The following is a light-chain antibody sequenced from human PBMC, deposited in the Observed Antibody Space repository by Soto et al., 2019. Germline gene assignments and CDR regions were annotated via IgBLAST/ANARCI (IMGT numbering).Light chain of an antibody. Sequence: QSVLTQPASVSGSPGQSITISCTGSRSDLGAYNYVSWYQQHPDKAPKLMIFDVSIRPSGVSHRFSGSKSGRTASLTISGLQAEDEADYYCSSYRSSMTLVFGGGTKLTVL. J-gene: IGLJ3*02. CDR1: RSDLGAYNY. V-gene: IGLV2-14*03. CDR3: SSYRSSMTLV. CDR2: DVS.